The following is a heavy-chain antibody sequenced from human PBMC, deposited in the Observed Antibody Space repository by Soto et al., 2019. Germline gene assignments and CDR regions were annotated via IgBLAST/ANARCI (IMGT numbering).Heavy chain of an antibody. D-gene: IGHD2-2*01. CDR2: ISGSGGST. V-gene: IGHV3-23*01. Sequence: GGSLRLSCAASGFTFSSYAMSWVRQAPGKGLEWVSAISGSGGSTYYADSVKGRFTISRDNSKNTLYLQMNSLRAEDTAVYYCAKDSDPECSSTSCYVFDYWGQGTLVTVSS. CDR1: GFTFSSYA. J-gene: IGHJ4*02. CDR3: AKDSDPECSSTSCYVFDY.